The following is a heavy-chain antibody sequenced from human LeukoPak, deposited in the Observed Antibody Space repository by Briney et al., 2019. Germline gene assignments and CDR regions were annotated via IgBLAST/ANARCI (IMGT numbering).Heavy chain of an antibody. V-gene: IGHV3-23*01. Sequence: PGGSLRLSCAASGFTFSSYAMSWVRQAPGKGLEWVSAISGSGGSTYYADSVKGRFTISRDNSKNTLYLQMNSLRAEDTAVYYCAKPGRGVPDPHLLDYWGQGTLVTVSS. CDR1: GFTFSSYA. D-gene: IGHD3-10*01. CDR2: ISGSGGST. CDR3: AKPGRGVPDPHLLDY. J-gene: IGHJ4*02.